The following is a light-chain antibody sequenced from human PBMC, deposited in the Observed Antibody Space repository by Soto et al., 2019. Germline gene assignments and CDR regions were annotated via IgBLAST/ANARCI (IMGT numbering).Light chain of an antibody. J-gene: IGKJ5*01. V-gene: IGKV1-39*01. CDR3: QQRYSTPIT. CDR2: AAS. CDR1: QGISSY. Sequence: IQLTQSPSSLSASVGDRVTITCRASQGISSYLAWYQQKPGKAPKLLIYAASSLQSGVPSRFSGSGSGTDFTLTISSLQNEDFATYDCQQRYSTPITFGQGTRLEIK.